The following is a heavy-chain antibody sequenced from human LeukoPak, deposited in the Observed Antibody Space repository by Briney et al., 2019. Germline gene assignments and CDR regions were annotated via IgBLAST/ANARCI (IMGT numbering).Heavy chain of an antibody. V-gene: IGHV7-4-1*02. D-gene: IGHD3-16*02. CDR1: GYNFTAYH. J-gene: IGHJ4*02. CDR2: IHPSTGNP. CDR3: ARAFQSLGGLSLPDF. Sequence: ASVKVSCKASGYNFTAYHMHWVRQAPGQGLEWMGWIHPSTGNPTYAQGFTGRFVFSLDTSVSTTYLQIRSLKAEDTAVYYCARAFQSLGGLSLPDFWGQGTLVTVSS.